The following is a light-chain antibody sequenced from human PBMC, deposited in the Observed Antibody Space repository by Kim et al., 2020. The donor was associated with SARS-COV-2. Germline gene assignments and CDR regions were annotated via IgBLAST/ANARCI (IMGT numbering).Light chain of an antibody. J-gene: IGKJ4*01. CDR2: RAS. CDR3: QQYDRLST. V-gene: IGKV1-5*03. Sequence: SESEGDRVTTTCRASQSIRNRLGWYQQKPGKATKFLIYRASNLEPGVPYRFSGSGSGTEFTLTINSLQPDDFATYYCQQYDRLSTFGGGTKVDIK. CDR1: QSIRNR.